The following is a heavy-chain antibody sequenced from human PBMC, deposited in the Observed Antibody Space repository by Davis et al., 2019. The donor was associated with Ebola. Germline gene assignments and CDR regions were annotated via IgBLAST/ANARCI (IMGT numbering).Heavy chain of an antibody. Sequence: GESLKISCAASGFTFDDYAMHWVRQAPGKGLVWVSRINSDGSSSSYADSVKGRFTISRDNAKNTLYLQMNSLRAEDTAVYYCARDLDYAFDPWGQGTLVTVS. CDR2: INSDGSSS. D-gene: IGHD4-17*01. CDR3: ARDLDYAFDP. V-gene: IGHV3-74*01. J-gene: IGHJ5*02. CDR1: GFTFDDYA.